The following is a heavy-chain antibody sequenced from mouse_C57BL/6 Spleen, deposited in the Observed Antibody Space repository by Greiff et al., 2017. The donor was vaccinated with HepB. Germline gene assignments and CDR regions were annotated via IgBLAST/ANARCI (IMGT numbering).Heavy chain of an antibody. Sequence: VQLQESGAELVKPGASVKMSCKASGYTFTSYWITWVKQRPGQGLEWIGDIYPGSGSTNYNEKFKSKATLTVDTSSSTAYMQLSSLTSEDSAVYYCARPYYGSSFFAYWGQGTLVTVSA. J-gene: IGHJ3*01. D-gene: IGHD1-1*01. V-gene: IGHV1-55*01. CDR2: IYPGSGST. CDR1: GYTFTSYW. CDR3: ARPYYGSSFFAY.